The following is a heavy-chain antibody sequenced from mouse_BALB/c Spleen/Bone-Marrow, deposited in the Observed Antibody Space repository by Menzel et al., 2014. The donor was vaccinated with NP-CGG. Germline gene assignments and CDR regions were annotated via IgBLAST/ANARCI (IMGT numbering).Heavy chain of an antibody. J-gene: IGHJ4*01. CDR1: GYTFTTYT. D-gene: IGHD2-2*01. Sequence: VQRVESGAELARPGASAKMSCKASGYTFTTYTMHWVKQRPGQGLEWIGYINPSSGYTNYNQKFKDKATLTADKSSSTAYIQLSSLTSEDSAVYFCAKRDIYYGYDGNAMDYWGQGTSVTVSS. CDR3: AKRDIYYGYDGNAMDY. V-gene: IGHV1-4*01. CDR2: INPSSGYT.